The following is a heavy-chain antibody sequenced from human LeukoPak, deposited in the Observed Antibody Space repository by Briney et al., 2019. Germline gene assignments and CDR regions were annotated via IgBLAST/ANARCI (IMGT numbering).Heavy chain of an antibody. D-gene: IGHD3-22*01. CDR3: ASSPLYDSSGYYAPGDY. J-gene: IGHJ4*02. V-gene: IGHV1-46*01. Sequence: ASVKVSCKASGYTFTSYHMHWVRQAPGQGLEWMGIINPSGGSTSYAQKFQGRVTMTRDMSTSTVYMELSSLRSEDTAVYYCASSPLYDSSGYYAPGDYWGQGTLVTVSS. CDR1: GYTFTSYH. CDR2: INPSGGST.